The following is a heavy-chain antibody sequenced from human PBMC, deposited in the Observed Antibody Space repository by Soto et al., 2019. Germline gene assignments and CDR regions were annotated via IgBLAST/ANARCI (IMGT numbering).Heavy chain of an antibody. J-gene: IGHJ3*01. CDR2: ISGYNGDT. CDR1: GYTFTRYG. D-gene: IGHD2-2*02. CDR3: AKKGKPPLHLYGSDG. Sequence: GASVKVSCKASGYTFTRYGISWVRQAPGQGLEWMGWISGYNGDTNYAQKFQGRVSMTIDTSTTTAYMELRSLRSDDTAVYYCAKKGKPPLHLYGSDGWGQGTKVTVSS. V-gene: IGHV1-18*01.